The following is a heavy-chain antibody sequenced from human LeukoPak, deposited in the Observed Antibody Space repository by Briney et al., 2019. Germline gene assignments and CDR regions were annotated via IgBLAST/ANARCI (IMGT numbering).Heavy chain of an antibody. J-gene: IGHJ6*03. V-gene: IGHV4-34*01. D-gene: IGHD3-22*01. CDR2: INHSGST. CDR3: ARLYDSSGYYHYYYYYMDV. CDR1: GGSFSRYY. Sequence: SETLSLTCAVYGGSFSRYYWSWIRQPPGKGLEWIGEINHSGSTNYNPSLKSRVTISVDTSKNQFSLKLSSVTAADTAVYYCARLYDSSGYYHYYYYYMDVWGKGTTVTI.